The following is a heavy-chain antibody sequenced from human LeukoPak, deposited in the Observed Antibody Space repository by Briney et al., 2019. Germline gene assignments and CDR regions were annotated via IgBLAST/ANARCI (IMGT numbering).Heavy chain of an antibody. D-gene: IGHD6-19*01. Sequence: ETLSLTCSVSGDSITGYYWGWVRQAPGKGLVWVSRINSDGSSTSYADSVKGRFTISRDNAKNTLYLQMNSLRAEDTAVYYCASSSSGWYPRNWGQGTLVTVSS. V-gene: IGHV3-74*01. CDR2: INSDGSST. J-gene: IGHJ4*02. CDR1: GDSITGYY. CDR3: ASSSSGWYPRN.